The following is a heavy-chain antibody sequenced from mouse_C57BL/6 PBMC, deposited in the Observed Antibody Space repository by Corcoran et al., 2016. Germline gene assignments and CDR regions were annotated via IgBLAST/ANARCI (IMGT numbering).Heavy chain of an antibody. CDR2: INPNNGGT. CDR3: ARSPIYYGSSPFAY. V-gene: IGHV1-26*01. Sequence: EVQLQQSGPELVKPGASVKISCKDSGYTFTDYYMNWVKQSHGKSLEWIGDINPNNGGTSYKQKFKGKATLTVYKSSSTAYMELRRLSSEDSAVYYCARSPIYYGSSPFAYWGQGTLVTVSA. J-gene: IGHJ3*01. D-gene: IGHD1-1*01. CDR1: GYTFTDYY.